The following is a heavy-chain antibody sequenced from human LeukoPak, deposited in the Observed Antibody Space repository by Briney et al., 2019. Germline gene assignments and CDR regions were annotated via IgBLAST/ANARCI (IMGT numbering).Heavy chain of an antibody. J-gene: IGHJ3*02. D-gene: IGHD5-24*01. CDR1: GFTFSSYS. CDR2: VSSSGTTM. Sequence: GGSLRLSCAASGFTFSSYSMNWVRQAPGKGLEWISYVSSSGTTMYYADSVKGRFTISRDNAKNSLFLHMNSLRVEDTAVYYCARPAIMMATIPTGAFDIWGQGTMVTVSS. V-gene: IGHV3-48*01. CDR3: ARPAIMMATIPTGAFDI.